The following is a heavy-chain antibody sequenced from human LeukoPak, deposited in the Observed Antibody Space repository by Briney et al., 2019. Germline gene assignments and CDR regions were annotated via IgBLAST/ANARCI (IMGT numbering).Heavy chain of an antibody. Sequence: PGGSLRLSCAASGFTFSSYSMNWVRQAPGKGLEWVSSISSSSSYIYYADSVKGRFTISRDNAKNSLYLQMNSLRAEDTAVYYCARSIYYYDSSGYHIDYWGQGTLVTVSS. CDR2: ISSSSSYI. D-gene: IGHD3-22*01. CDR1: GFTFSSYS. V-gene: IGHV3-21*01. CDR3: ARSIYYYDSSGYHIDY. J-gene: IGHJ4*02.